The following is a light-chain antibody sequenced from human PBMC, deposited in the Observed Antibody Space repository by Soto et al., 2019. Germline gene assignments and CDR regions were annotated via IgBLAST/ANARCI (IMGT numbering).Light chain of an antibody. CDR3: QEFDATQWT. CDR1: QSVSSY. J-gene: IGKJ1*01. V-gene: IGKV3-11*01. CDR2: GVS. Sequence: LTPSPSTLSLSPGARATLSCRASQSVSSYLAWYQQRPDQAPRLLIYGVSMRADGIPDRFSGSGSGSEFTLTINRLEPEDFAVYYCQEFDATQWTFGQGTKV.